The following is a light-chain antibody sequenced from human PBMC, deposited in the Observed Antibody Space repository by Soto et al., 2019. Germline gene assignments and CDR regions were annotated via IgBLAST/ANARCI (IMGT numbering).Light chain of an antibody. CDR1: QSVTTY. J-gene: IGKJ2*01. V-gene: IGKV3-11*01. CDR3: QHRGKWPRT. CDR2: DAS. Sequence: EIVLTQSPATLSLSPGERATLSCRASQSVTTYLSWYQQKPGQAPRLLIYDASNRATDIPARLSGSGSGTDFTLTITILEPEDFAVYYCQHRGKWPRTFGQGTKLEIK.